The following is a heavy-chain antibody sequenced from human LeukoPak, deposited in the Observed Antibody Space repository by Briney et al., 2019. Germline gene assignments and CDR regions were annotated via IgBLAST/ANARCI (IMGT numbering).Heavy chain of an antibody. D-gene: IGHD2-15*01. CDR3: ARGTSGYCSGGSCLPFDY. CDR2: INPNNGGT. CDR1: GYTFNGYY. Sequence: GASVKVSCKASGYTFNGYYMYWVRQAPGQGLEWMGWINPNNGGTNYAQKLQGRVTMTTDTSTSTAYMELRSLRSDDTAVYYCARGTSGYCSGGSCLPFDYWGQGTLVTVSS. V-gene: IGHV1-2*02. J-gene: IGHJ4*02.